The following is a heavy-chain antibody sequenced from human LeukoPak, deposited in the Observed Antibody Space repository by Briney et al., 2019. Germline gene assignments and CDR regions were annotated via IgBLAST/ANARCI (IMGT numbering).Heavy chain of an antibody. CDR3: ARGKHYYGSGSYYQPYYFDY. J-gene: IGHJ4*02. D-gene: IGHD3-10*01. CDR1: GFTFSSYD. V-gene: IGHV3-13*05. CDR2: IGTAGDP. Sequence: GGSLRLSCAASGFTFSSYDMHWVRQAPGKGLEWVSAIGTAGDPYYPGSVKGRFTISRENAKNSLYLQMNSLRAGDTAVYYCARGKHYYGSGSYYQPYYFDYWGQGTLVTVSS.